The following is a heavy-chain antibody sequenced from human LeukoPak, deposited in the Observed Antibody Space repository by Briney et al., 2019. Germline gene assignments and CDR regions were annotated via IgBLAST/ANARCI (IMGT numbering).Heavy chain of an antibody. CDR1: GFTFSSYA. D-gene: IGHD2-2*01. V-gene: IGHV3-23*01. J-gene: IGHJ4*02. CDR3: AKDGRYCSSTTCQTLVDY. CDR2: ISGSGGST. Sequence: PAGSLRLSCAASGFTFSSYAMSWVRQAPGKGLEWVSAISGSGGSTYYADSVKGRFTISRDNSKNTLYLQMNSLRAEDTAVYYCAKDGRYCSSTTCQTLVDYWGQGTLVTVSS.